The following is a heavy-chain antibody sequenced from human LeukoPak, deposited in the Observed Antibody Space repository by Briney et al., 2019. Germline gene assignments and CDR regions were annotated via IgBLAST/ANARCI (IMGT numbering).Heavy chain of an antibody. CDR1: GFTFSSYG. Sequence: LRLSCAASGFTFSSYGMHWVRQAPGKGLEWVAYLLFDGSNRYFADSVKGRFTISRDNSKNTLYLQMNSLRAEDTAVYYCAKRGRGSYEFDYWGQGTLVTVSS. CDR2: LLFDGSNR. CDR3: AKRGRGSYEFDY. J-gene: IGHJ4*02. D-gene: IGHD3-3*01. V-gene: IGHV3-30*02.